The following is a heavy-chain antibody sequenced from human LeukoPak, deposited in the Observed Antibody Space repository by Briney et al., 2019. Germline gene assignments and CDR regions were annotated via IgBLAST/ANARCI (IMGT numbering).Heavy chain of an antibody. CDR1: GYSFTCYW. D-gene: IGHD2-2*01. CDR2: IYPGDSDT. CDR3: ARHKYCSSTSCYPSWFDP. Sequence: GESLKISCKGSGYSFTCYWIGWVRQMPGKGLEWMGIIYPGDSDTRYSPSFQGQVAISANKSISTAYLQWSSLKASDTAMYYCARHKYCSSTSCYPSWFDPWGQGTLVTVSS. J-gene: IGHJ5*02. V-gene: IGHV5-51*01.